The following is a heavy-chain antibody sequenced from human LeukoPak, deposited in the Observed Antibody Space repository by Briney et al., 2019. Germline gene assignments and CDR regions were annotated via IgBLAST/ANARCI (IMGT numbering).Heavy chain of an antibody. CDR2: ISGSGGST. V-gene: IGHV3-23*01. J-gene: IGHJ3*02. CDR3: AKEEYPMVMYDAFDI. Sequence: GGSLRLSCAASGFTFSSYAMSWVRQAPGKGLEWVSAISGSGGSTYYADSVKGRFAISRDNSKNALYLQMNSLRAEDTAVYYCAKEEYPMVMYDAFDIWGQGTMVTVSS. D-gene: IGHD5-18*01. CDR1: GFTFSSYA.